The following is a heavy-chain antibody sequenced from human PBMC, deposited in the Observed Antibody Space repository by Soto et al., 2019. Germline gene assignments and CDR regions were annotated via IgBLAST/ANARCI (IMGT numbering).Heavy chain of an antibody. V-gene: IGHV3-23*01. Sequence: GGSLRLSCAASGFTFKSYAVSWVRQAPGKGLEWVSVITGSGDSTYYADSVKGRFTISRDNSETTLYLQMNSLRAEDTAVYYCAKRISGWYYVDFWGQGTLVTVSS. CDR1: GFTFKSYA. J-gene: IGHJ4*02. D-gene: IGHD6-19*01. CDR2: ITGSGDST. CDR3: AKRISGWYYVDF.